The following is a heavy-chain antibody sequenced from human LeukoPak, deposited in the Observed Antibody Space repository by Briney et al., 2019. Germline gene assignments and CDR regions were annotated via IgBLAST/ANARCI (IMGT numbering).Heavy chain of an antibody. Sequence: KPSETLSRTCSVSGGTSISYCWIGIRQPAGRGLEWIGRIYTSGSTNYNPSLKSRVTMSVDTSKNQFSLKLSSVTAADTAVYYCAITYYYVSSGCYYYKLVLVFWRGGTMVTVSS. J-gene: IGHJ3*01. V-gene: IGHV4-4*07. CDR3: AITYYYVSSGCYYYKLVLVF. D-gene: IGHD3-22*01. CDR1: GGTSISYC. CDR2: IYTSGST.